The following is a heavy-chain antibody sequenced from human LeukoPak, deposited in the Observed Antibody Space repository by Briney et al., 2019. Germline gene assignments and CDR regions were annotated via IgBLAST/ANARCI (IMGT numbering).Heavy chain of an antibody. CDR1: GGSFSGYY. V-gene: IGHV4-34*01. J-gene: IGHJ4*02. Sequence: PSETLSLTCAVYGGSFSGYYWSWIRQPPGKGLEWIGEINHSGSTNYNPSLKSRVTISVDTSKNQFSLKLSSVTAADTAVYYCARGLMVRGGLDYWGQGTLVTVSS. CDR2: INHSGST. CDR3: ARGLMVRGGLDY. D-gene: IGHD3-10*01.